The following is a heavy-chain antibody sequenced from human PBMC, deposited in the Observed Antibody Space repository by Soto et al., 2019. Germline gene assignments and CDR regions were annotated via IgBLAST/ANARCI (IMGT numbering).Heavy chain of an antibody. Sequence: PGGSLRLSCEASGFTLRNSAMSWVRQAPGKGLEWVSSISGSGGRTYYADSVEGRFTMSTDESKKMVILEMNGLRDEDTAVYFCARVSRQELVFDHCGQGTRVTVS. CDR3: ARVSRQELVFDH. CDR1: GFTLRNSA. CDR2: ISGSGGRT. V-gene: IGHV3-23*01. J-gene: IGHJ4*02. D-gene: IGHD3-10*01.